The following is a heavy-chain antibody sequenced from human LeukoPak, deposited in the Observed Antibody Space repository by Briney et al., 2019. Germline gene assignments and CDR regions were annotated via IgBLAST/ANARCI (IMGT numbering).Heavy chain of an antibody. CDR3: ARDLSIAAAADAFDI. CDR2: IYYSGST. D-gene: IGHD6-13*01. Sequence: PSETLSLTCTVSGGSISSDYWSWIRQPPGKGLEWIGYIYYSGSTNYNPSLKSRVTISVETSKKQFSLKLSSVTAADTAVYYCARDLSIAAAADAFDIWGQGTMVTVSS. CDR1: GGSISSDY. J-gene: IGHJ3*02. V-gene: IGHV4-59*12.